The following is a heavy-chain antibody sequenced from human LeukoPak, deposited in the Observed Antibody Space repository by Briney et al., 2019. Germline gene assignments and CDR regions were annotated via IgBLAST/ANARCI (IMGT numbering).Heavy chain of an antibody. J-gene: IGHJ4*02. CDR3: ARGGGNFDRSGYYEYYFDC. CDR2: ISGSGGRT. D-gene: IGHD3-22*01. V-gene: IGHV3-23*01. Sequence: GGSLRLSCVASGFIFSVYAMSWVRQAPGKGLEWVSGISGSGGRTYSADSVKGRFTISRDNSRKTLYLQMNSLRAGDTAVYYCARGGGNFDRSGYYEYYFDCWGQGTLVTVSS. CDR1: GFIFSVYA.